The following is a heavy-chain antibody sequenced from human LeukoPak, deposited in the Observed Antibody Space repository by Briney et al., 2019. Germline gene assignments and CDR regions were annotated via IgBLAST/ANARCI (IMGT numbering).Heavy chain of an antibody. V-gene: IGHV1-18*01. CDR1: GYTFSNYG. Sequence: ASVKVSCKASGYTFSNYGVSWVRQAPGQGLEWMGWISTYNGNTKYAQKFQGRVTMTTDTSTNTAYMEVRRLRFDDTALYYCARERGRLTMVRGGYDAFDIWGQGTMITVSS. CDR2: ISTYNGNT. J-gene: IGHJ3*02. D-gene: IGHD3-10*01. CDR3: ARERGRLTMVRGGYDAFDI.